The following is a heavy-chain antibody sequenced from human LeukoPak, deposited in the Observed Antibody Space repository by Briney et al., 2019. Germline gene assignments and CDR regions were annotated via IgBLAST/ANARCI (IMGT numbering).Heavy chain of an antibody. V-gene: IGHV3-30*04. CDR3: ARGIGRFDY. CDR2: ISNDGINK. J-gene: IGHJ4*02. CDR1: GFSFSLYA. Sequence: PGGSLRLSCAASGFSFSLYAVHWVRQAPGKGLEWVALISNDGINKYYGDSVKGRFTISRDNAKNSLYLQMNSLRAVDTALYYCARGIGRFDYWGQGTLVTVSS. D-gene: IGHD2-15*01.